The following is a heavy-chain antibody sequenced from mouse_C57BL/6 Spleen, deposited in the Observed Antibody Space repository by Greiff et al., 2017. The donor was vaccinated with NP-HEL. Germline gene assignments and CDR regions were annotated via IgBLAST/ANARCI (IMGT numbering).Heavy chain of an antibody. J-gene: IGHJ4*01. Sequence: EVQLVESGGGLVKPGGSLKLSCAASGFTFSDYGMHWVRQAPEKGLEWVAYISSGSSTIYYADTGKGRFTISRDNAKNTLFLQMTSLRSEDTAMYYCARGYYADDRAYAMDYWGQGTSVTVSS. CDR1: GFTFSDYG. CDR2: ISSGSSTI. V-gene: IGHV5-17*01. D-gene: IGHD2-1*01. CDR3: ARGYYADDRAYAMDY.